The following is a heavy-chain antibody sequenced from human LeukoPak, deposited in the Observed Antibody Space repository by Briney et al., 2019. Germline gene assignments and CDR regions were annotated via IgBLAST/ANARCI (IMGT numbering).Heavy chain of an antibody. V-gene: IGHV3-7*01. J-gene: IGHJ6*02. CDR1: GPTLSTYW. D-gene: IGHD3-16*01. Sequence: PGGSLRLSCAASGPTLSTYWMHWVRQAPGKGLEWVANIKEDGSQKYYVDSVKGRFTISRDNAKNSLYLQMNSLRVEDTAVYHCARDWGAMDVWGQGTTVTVSS. CDR3: ARDWGAMDV. CDR2: IKEDGSQK.